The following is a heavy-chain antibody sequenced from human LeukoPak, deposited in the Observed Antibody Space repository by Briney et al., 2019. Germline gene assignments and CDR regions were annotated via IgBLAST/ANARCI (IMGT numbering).Heavy chain of an antibody. CDR2: FDPEDGET. CDR1: GYTLTELS. CDR3: ATDPGNGGGYNYPFGY. V-gene: IGHV1-24*01. Sequence: ASVKVSCKVSGYTLTELSMHWVRQAPGKGLEWMGGFDPEDGETIYAQKFQGRVTMTEDTSTDTAYMELSSLRSEDTAVYYCATDPGNGGGYNYPFGYWGQGTLVTVSS. D-gene: IGHD5-24*01. J-gene: IGHJ4*02.